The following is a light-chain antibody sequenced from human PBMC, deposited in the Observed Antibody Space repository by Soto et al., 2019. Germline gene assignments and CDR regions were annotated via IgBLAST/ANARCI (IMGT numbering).Light chain of an antibody. CDR2: DAS. Sequence: EIVLTQSPGTLSLSPGKRATLSCRASQSVTSSYLAWYQQKPGQTPRLVIFDASTRATGIPDRFSGSGSGTDFTLTIRRLEPEDFAVYYCQQYGSSPLTFGGGTKVEIK. V-gene: IGKV3-20*01. CDR1: QSVTSSY. J-gene: IGKJ4*01. CDR3: QQYGSSPLT.